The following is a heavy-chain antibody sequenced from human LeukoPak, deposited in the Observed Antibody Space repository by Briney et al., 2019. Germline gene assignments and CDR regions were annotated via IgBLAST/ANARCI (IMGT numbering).Heavy chain of an antibody. CDR2: MDYDGSNK. CDR1: GFTFSSYA. D-gene: IGHD3-22*01. V-gene: IGHV3-30*04. Sequence: GGSLRLSCAASGFTFSSYAMSWVRQAPGKGLEWVAFMDYDGSNKDYADSVKGRFTISRDNAKNTLYLQMNSLRAEDTAVYYCARVGGAYDMFDYWGQGTLVTVSS. J-gene: IGHJ4*02. CDR3: ARVGGAYDMFDY.